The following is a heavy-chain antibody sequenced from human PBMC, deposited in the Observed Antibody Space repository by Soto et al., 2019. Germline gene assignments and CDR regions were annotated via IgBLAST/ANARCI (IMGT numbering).Heavy chain of an antibody. CDR1: GVTFSSYT. J-gene: IGHJ3*02. Sequence: ASVKVSCKASGVTFSSYTISWVRQAPGQGLEWMGRIIPILGIANYAQKFQGRVTITADKSTSTAYMELSSLRSEDTAVYYCASSTLTTGTSDAFDIWGQGTMVTVSS. CDR3: ASSTLTTGTSDAFDI. V-gene: IGHV1-69*02. CDR2: IIPILGIA. D-gene: IGHD1-1*01.